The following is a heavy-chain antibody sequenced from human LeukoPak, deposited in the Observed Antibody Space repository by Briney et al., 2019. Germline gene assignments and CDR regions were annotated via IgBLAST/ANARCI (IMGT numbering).Heavy chain of an antibody. V-gene: IGHV3-66*01. J-gene: IGHJ3*02. D-gene: IGHD5-12*01. CDR1: GFTVSSNY. Sequence: GGSLRLSCAASGFTVSSNYMSWVRQAPGKGLEWVSVIYGGGSTYYADSVKGRFAISRDNSKNTLYLQMNSLRGEDTAVYYCASRLQYSGYDYGAFDIWGQGTMVSVSS. CDR3: ASRLQYSGYDYGAFDI. CDR2: IYGGGST.